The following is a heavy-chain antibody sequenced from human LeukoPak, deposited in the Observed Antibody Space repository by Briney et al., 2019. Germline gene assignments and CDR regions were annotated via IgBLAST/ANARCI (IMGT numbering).Heavy chain of an antibody. CDR1: GFTISNYW. Sequence: PGGSLRLSCVGSGFTISNYWMHWVRQAPGTGLMWVSRIHPDGRITTYADSVEGRFTISRDNAKNTLYLQMNSLRAEDTAVYYCAPQQAYSPYNWFDPWGQGTLVTVSS. CDR3: APQQAYSPYNWFDP. CDR2: IHPDGRIT. V-gene: IGHV3-74*03. J-gene: IGHJ5*02. D-gene: IGHD5-12*01.